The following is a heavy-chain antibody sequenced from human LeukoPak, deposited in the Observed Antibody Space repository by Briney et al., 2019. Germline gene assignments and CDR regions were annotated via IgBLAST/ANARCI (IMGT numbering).Heavy chain of an antibody. CDR3: APFSGYSYGNDY. CDR2: ISTISSST. CDR1: GFTFSGYS. Sequence: GGSLRLSCAASGFTFSGYSMSWVRQAPGKGREWFSSISTISSSTYYAASVTGRFTISRANAKNSLYLQMTSLRAEDTAVYYCAPFSGYSYGNDYWGQGTLVTVSS. V-gene: IGHV3-21*01. J-gene: IGHJ4*02. D-gene: IGHD5-18*01.